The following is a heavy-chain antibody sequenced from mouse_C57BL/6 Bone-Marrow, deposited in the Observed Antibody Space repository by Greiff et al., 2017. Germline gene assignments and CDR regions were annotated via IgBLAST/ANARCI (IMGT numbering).Heavy chain of an antibody. J-gene: IGHJ1*03. CDR3: AISSYWYFDV. Sequence: VQLQQSGAELVRPGSSVKLSCKASGYTFTDYYINWVKQRPGQGLEWIARIYPGSGNTYYNEKFKGKATLTAEKSSSTAYMQLSSLTSEDSAVYFCAISSYWYFDVWGTGTTVTVSS. V-gene: IGHV1-76*01. CDR2: IYPGSGNT. CDR1: GYTFTDYY. D-gene: IGHD1-1*01.